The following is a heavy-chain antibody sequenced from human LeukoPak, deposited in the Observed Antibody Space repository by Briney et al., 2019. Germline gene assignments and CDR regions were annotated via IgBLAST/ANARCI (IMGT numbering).Heavy chain of an antibody. Sequence: PGRSLRLSCAASGFTFSSYAMHWVRQAPGKGLEWVAVISYDGSNKYYADSVKGRFTISRDNSKNPLYLQMNSLRAEDTAVYYCARDLNLLAAAGTGGFDYWGQGTLVTVSS. D-gene: IGHD6-13*01. J-gene: IGHJ4*02. V-gene: IGHV3-30-3*01. CDR3: ARDLNLLAAAGTGGFDY. CDR2: ISYDGSNK. CDR1: GFTFSSYA.